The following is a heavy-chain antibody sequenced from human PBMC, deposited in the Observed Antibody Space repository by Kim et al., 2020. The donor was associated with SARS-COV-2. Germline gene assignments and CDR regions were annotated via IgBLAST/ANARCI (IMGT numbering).Heavy chain of an antibody. V-gene: IGHV3-23*01. D-gene: IGHD3-10*01. CDR1: GFTFSSYA. Sequence: GGSLRLSCAASGFTFSSYAMSWVRQAPGKGLEWVSAINGGGGGTYYADSVKGRFTISRDNSKNTLYLQMNSLRAEDTAVYYCAKRNSDSGTYYSFDYWGPGALVTVSS. CDR2: INGGGGGT. J-gene: IGHJ4*02. CDR3: AKRNSDSGTYYSFDY.